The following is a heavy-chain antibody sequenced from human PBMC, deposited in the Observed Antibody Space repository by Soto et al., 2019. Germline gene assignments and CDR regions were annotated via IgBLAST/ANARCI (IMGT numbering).Heavy chain of an antibody. CDR1: GHTLTEFS. J-gene: IGHJ4*02. Sequence: ASVKVSCKISGHTLTEFSIHWVRQTPGKGLEWMGGFDPEGGEANYAQKFQGRVTITADKSTSTAYMELSSLRSEDTAVYYCARAPPGDWNYVALPYWGQGTLVTVSS. V-gene: IGHV1-24*01. CDR3: ARAPPGDWNYVALPY. D-gene: IGHD1-7*01. CDR2: FDPEGGEA.